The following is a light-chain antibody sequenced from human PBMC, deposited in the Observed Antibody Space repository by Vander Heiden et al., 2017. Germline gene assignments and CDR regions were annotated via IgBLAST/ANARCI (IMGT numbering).Light chain of an antibody. CDR1: QSVSSSY. CDR3: QQYGSS. Sequence: EIVLTQSPGTLSLSPGERATLSCRASQSVSSSYLAWYQLKPGQAPRLLIHGASSRATGITDRLSVSGSGTDFTLTISRLEPEDFAVYYCQQYGSSFGQGTRLEIK. V-gene: IGKV3-20*01. CDR2: GAS. J-gene: IGKJ5*01.